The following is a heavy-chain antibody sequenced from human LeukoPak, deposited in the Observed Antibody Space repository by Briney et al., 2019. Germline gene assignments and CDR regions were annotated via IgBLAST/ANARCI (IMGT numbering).Heavy chain of an antibody. J-gene: IGHJ5*02. V-gene: IGHV4-39*01. CDR1: GGSISSSSYY. CDR3: ARQTGHYYGSGSRRKTNWFDP. Sequence: SETLSLTCIVSGGSISSSSYYWGWIRQPPGKGLEWIGSIYYSGSTYYNPSLKSRVTISVDTSKNQFSLKLSSVTAADTAVYYCARQTGHYYGSGSRRKTNWFDPWGQGTLVTVSS. CDR2: IYYSGST. D-gene: IGHD3-10*01.